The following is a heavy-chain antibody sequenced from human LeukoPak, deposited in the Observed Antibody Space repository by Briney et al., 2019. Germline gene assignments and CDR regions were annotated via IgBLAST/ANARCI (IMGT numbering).Heavy chain of an antibody. CDR1: GGTFSSYA. CDR2: IIPIFGTA. D-gene: IGHD3-9*01. Sequence: VASVKVSCKASGGTFSSYAISWVRQAPGQGLEWMGGIIPIFGTANYAQKFQGRVTITADESTSTAYMELSSLRSEDTAVYYCASPSNWLLYYYFDYWGQGTLVTVSS. V-gene: IGHV1-69*13. J-gene: IGHJ4*02. CDR3: ASPSNWLLYYYFDY.